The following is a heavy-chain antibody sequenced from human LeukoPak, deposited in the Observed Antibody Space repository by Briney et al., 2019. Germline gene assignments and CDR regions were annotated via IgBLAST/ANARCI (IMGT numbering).Heavy chain of an antibody. D-gene: IGHD5-24*01. CDR2: INPSGGST. CDR1: GYTFTSYY. Sequence: ASVKVSCKASGYTFTSYYMHWVRQAPGQGLEWMGIINPSGGSTIYAQKFQGRVTMTRDTSTSTVYMELSSLRAEDMALYYCAKAAEMATIQGSDFDYWGQGTLVTVSS. CDR3: AKAAEMATIQGSDFDY. V-gene: IGHV1-46*01. J-gene: IGHJ4*02.